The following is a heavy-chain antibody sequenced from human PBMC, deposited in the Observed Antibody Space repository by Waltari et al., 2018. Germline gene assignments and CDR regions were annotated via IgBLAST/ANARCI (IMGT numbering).Heavy chain of an antibody. CDR2: IYWNDNK. D-gene: IGHD1-26*01. Sequence: QITLKESGPTLVKPTQTLTLTCSFSGFSLYTMGEGVRWIRQPPGKALEWLAFIYWNDNKRYSPSLESRLTITKDTSKSQVVLTLTNIEPVDTATYYCAHGHSGTYSVGYYFDFWGPGTLATVSS. CDR3: AHGHSGTYSVGYYFDF. V-gene: IGHV2-5*01. CDR1: GFSLYTMGEG. J-gene: IGHJ4*02.